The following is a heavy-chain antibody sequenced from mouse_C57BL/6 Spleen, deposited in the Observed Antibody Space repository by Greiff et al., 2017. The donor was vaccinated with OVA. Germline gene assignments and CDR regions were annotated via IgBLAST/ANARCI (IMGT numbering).Heavy chain of an antibody. Sequence: EVKLMESGGGLVQPGGSMKLSCVASGFTFSNYWMNWVRQSPEKGLEWVAQIRLKSDNYATHYAESVKGRFTISRDDSKSSVYLQMNNLRAEDTGIYYCTDDGYYDAMDYWGQGTSVTVSS. CDR2: IRLKSDNYAT. J-gene: IGHJ4*01. V-gene: IGHV6-3*01. CDR1: GFTFSNYW. D-gene: IGHD2-3*01. CDR3: TDDGYYDAMDY.